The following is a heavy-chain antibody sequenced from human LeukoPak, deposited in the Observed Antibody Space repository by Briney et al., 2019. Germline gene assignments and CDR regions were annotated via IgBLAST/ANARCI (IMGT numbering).Heavy chain of an antibody. J-gene: IGHJ4*02. CDR1: GGSISSSTYY. CDR3: ARQAISGYDPPPFDS. CDR2: PYYSGST. D-gene: IGHD5-12*01. Sequence: PSETLSLTCTVSGGSISSSTYYWGWICQPPGKGLEWIGNPYYSGSTYYNPSLKSRVTISVDTSKNQFSLKLSSVTAADTAVYYCARQAISGYDPPPFDSWGQGTLVTVSS. V-gene: IGHV4-39*01.